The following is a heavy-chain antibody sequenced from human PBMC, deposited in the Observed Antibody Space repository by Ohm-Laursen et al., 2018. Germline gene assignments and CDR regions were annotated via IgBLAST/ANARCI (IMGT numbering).Heavy chain of an antibody. D-gene: IGHD2-2*01. V-gene: IGHV3-9*01. J-gene: IGHJ6*02. CDR3: AKDYCSSTSCPYYYYGMDV. Sequence: SLRLSCAASGFTFDDYAMHWVRQAPGKGLEWVSGISWNSGSIGYADSVKGRFTISRDNAKNSLYLQMNSLKAEDTALYYCAKDYCSSTSCPYYYYGMDVWGQGTTVTVSS. CDR2: ISWNSGSI. CDR1: GFTFDDYA.